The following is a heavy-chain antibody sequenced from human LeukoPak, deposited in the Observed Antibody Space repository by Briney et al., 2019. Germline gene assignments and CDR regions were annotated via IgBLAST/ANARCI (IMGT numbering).Heavy chain of an antibody. CDR1: GFSFSTYG. V-gene: IGHV3-30*02. CDR3: ARESTNYDILTGYYLPTSGSTLDY. CDR2: VFHDGTNT. J-gene: IGHJ4*02. Sequence: PGGSLRLSCGASGFSFSTYGMHWVRQAPGKGLEWVSSVFHDGTNTHYGDSVKGRFTVSRDNSKNTLYLQMNSLRAEDTAVYYCARESTNYDILTGYYLPTSGSTLDYWGQGTLVTVSS. D-gene: IGHD3-9*01.